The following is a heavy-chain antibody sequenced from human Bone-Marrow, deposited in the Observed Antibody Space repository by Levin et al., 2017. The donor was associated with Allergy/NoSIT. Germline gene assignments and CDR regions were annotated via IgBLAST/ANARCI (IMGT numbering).Heavy chain of an antibody. D-gene: IGHD2-2*01. J-gene: IGHJ6*03. V-gene: IGHV3-23*01. CDR1: GFTFSYYA. Sequence: PGGSLRLSCAASGFTFSYYAMGWVRQAPGKGLEWVSHISETGGGTYYADSVKGRFTISRDNSKNVLYLQMNSLRDEDSAVYYCGKDLGWDCSGPSCQGYKNYYYVDVWGKGTAVTVSS. CDR2: ISETGGGT. CDR3: GKDLGWDCSGPSCQGYKNYYYVDV.